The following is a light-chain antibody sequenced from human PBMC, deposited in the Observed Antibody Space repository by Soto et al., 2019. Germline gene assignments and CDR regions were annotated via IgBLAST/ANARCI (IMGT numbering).Light chain of an antibody. CDR1: STNIGAGYD. CDR2: GDT. J-gene: IGLJ3*02. CDR3: QSYDPSLNVWV. V-gene: IGLV1-40*01. Sequence: QSVLTQPPSVSGAPGQRVTISCSGSSTNIGAGYDVHWYQHLPETAPKLLIYGDTNRPSGVPDRISGSKSGTSASLAITGLRTEDEADYYCQSYDPSLNVWVFGGGTKLTVL.